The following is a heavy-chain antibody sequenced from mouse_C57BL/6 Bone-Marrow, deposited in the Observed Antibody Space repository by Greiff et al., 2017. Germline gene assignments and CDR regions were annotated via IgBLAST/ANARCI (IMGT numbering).Heavy chain of an antibody. CDR2: IRNKANGYTT. Sequence: EVKLVESGGGLVQPGGSLSLSCAASGFTFTDYYMSWVRQPPGKALEWLGFIRNKANGYTTEYSASVKGRFTISRDNSQGILYLQMLALSAEDSATDYCATRGNYVLFDYWGQGTTLTVSS. V-gene: IGHV7-3*01. CDR1: GFTFTDYY. J-gene: IGHJ2*01. D-gene: IGHD2-1*01. CDR3: ATRGNYVLFDY.